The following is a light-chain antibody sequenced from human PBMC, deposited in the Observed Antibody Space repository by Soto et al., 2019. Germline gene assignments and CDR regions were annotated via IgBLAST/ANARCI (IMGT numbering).Light chain of an antibody. V-gene: IGKV3-20*01. CDR3: QQYGSSWWT. J-gene: IGKJ1*01. CDR2: GAS. Sequence: EIVLTQSPGTLSLSPGERATLSCRASQSVSSDYLAWYQQKPGQAPSLLIYGASSRAACIPDRFSGSGSGTDFTLTISRLEPEDFAVYYCQQYGSSWWTFGQGAKVEIK. CDR1: QSVSSDY.